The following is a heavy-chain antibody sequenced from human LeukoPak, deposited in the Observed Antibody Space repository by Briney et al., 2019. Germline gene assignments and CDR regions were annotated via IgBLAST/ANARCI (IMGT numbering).Heavy chain of an antibody. D-gene: IGHD4-23*01. J-gene: IGHJ4*02. CDR3: AKDIYGGNWPNDY. V-gene: IGHV1-3*03. CDR2: INAGNGNT. Sequence: GASVKVSCKASGYTFTSYAMHWVRQAPGQRLEWMGWINAGNGNTKYSQEFQGRVTITRDTSASTAYMELSSLRSEDMAVYYCAKDIYGGNWPNDYWGQGTLVTVSS. CDR1: GYTFTSYA.